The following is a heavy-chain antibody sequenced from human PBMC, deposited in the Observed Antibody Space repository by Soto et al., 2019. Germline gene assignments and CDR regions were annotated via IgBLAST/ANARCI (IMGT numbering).Heavy chain of an antibody. CDR3: ARAQVVLRFLEWSNYFDY. D-gene: IGHD3-3*01. J-gene: IGHJ4*02. V-gene: IGHV4-30-4*01. Sequence: QVQLQESGPGLVKPSQTLSLTCTVSGGSISSGDYYWSWIRQPPGKGLEWIGYIYYSGSTYYNPSLKSRVTISVDTSKNQFSLKLSSVTAADTAVYYCARAQVVLRFLEWSNYFDYWGQGTLVTVSS. CDR1: GGSISSGDYY. CDR2: IYYSGST.